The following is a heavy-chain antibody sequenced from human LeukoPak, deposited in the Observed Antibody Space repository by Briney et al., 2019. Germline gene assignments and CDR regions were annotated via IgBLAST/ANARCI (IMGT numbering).Heavy chain of an antibody. D-gene: IGHD3-10*02. Sequence: GSLLLSCAASGFTFSNYWMSWVRPAPGKGLEWVANIKQDRSEKYYVDSVKGRFTISRDNAKNSLYLQMNSLRAEDTAVYYCAELGITMIGGVWGKGTTVTISS. CDR1: GFTFSNYW. CDR3: AELGITMIGGV. CDR2: IKQDRSEK. V-gene: IGHV3-7*01. J-gene: IGHJ6*04.